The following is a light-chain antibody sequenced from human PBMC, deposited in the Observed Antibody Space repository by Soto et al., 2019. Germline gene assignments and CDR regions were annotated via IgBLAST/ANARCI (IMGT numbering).Light chain of an antibody. CDR3: SSYANSDTVI. Sequence: QSGLTQPASVSGSPGQSITISCTGTSSDVGTYNFVSWYRQHPVKAPILIIFDVSSRPSGISNRFSGSKSGNTASLTISGVQAEDEADYYCSSYANSDTVIFGGGTKVTVL. V-gene: IGLV2-14*01. CDR1: SSDVGTYNF. CDR2: DVS. J-gene: IGLJ2*01.